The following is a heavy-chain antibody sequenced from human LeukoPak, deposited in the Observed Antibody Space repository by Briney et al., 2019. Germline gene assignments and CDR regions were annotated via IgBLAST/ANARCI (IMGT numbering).Heavy chain of an antibody. V-gene: IGHV3-23*01. J-gene: IGHJ4*02. Sequence: GGSLRLSCAAPGFTFSTYAMGWVRQAPGRGLEWVSSIKGGGDDPFYADSVKGRFTVSRDNSKNTLFLQLDSLRAEDSAVYYCAKGGHDFNPFYWWGQGTLVTVSS. D-gene: IGHD2-21*02. CDR3: AKGGHDFNPFYW. CDR2: IKGGGDDP. CDR1: GFTFSTYA.